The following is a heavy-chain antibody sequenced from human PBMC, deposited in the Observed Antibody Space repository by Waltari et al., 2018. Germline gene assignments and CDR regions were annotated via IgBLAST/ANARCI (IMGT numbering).Heavy chain of an antibody. V-gene: IGHV5-51*01. Sequence: ELHRVQAGVEVGQPGQSRKIHCKGSGYSFITHWISWVSQIPGKGLEWMGIIYPGDSDTRYSPSFQGQVTISADNSISTAYLQWSSLKASDTAMYFCARAPTGTSSPYYFDYWGQGTLVTVSS. CDR2: IYPGDSDT. CDR1: GYSFITHW. D-gene: IGHD1-1*01. J-gene: IGHJ4*02. CDR3: ARAPTGTSSPYYFDY.